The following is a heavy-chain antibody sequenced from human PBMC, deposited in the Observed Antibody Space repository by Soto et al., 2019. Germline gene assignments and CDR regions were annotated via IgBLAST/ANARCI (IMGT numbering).Heavy chain of an antibody. D-gene: IGHD2-21*02. V-gene: IGHV1-18*01. CDR2: ISGNNGNT. J-gene: IGHJ3*02. CDR1: GYNFNNYG. Sequence: QVQLVQSGPEVKMPGASVTLSCKASGYNFNNYGISWVRQAPGQGLEWMGWISGNNGNTKYGQKFQGRVSLTTDSSTSTAYMEMRSLRSDDTADYYCVRRVVTTLDDAFDIWGPGTRVTVSS. CDR3: VRRVVTTLDDAFDI.